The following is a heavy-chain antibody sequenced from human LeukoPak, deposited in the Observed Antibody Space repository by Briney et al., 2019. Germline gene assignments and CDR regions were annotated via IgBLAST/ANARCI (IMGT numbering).Heavy chain of an antibody. V-gene: IGHV1-46*01. Sequence: GESLKISCKGSGYTFTSYYMHWVRQAPGQGLEWMGIINPSGGSTSYAQKFQGRVTMTRDTSTSTVYMELSSLRSEDTAVYYCARDPPGAAAGNFYYYYGMDVWGQGTTVTVSS. D-gene: IGHD6-13*01. CDR1: GYTFTSYY. CDR2: INPSGGST. CDR3: ARDPPGAAAGNFYYYYGMDV. J-gene: IGHJ6*02.